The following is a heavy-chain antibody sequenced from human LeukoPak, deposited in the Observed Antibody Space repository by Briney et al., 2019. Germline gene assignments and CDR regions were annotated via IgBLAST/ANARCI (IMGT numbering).Heavy chain of an antibody. V-gene: IGHV3-7*01. J-gene: IGHJ4*02. D-gene: IGHD3-10*01. Sequence: GGSLRLSCAASGFTFSSYWMSWVRQAPGKGLEWVANIKQDGSEKYYVDSVKGRFTISRDNAKNSLYLQMNSLRAEDTAVYYCAREHTYGSGSYYNYWGQGTLVTVSS. CDR1: GFTFSSYW. CDR2: IKQDGSEK. CDR3: AREHTYGSGSYYNY.